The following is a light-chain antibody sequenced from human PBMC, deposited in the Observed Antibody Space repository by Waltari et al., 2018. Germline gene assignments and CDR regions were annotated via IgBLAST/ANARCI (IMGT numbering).Light chain of an antibody. J-gene: IGLJ3*02. V-gene: IGLV1-47*01. CDR3: ATWDGSLTAWV. CDR2: RNN. Sequence: QSVLTQPPSASATPGQRVTISCSGGPPTTGRNSVNWSQQFPGTPPKLLVFRNNERPSVVPDRISGSKSGTSASLAISGLRSEDEADYYCATWDGSLTAWVFGGGTKLTVL. CDR1: PPTTGRNS.